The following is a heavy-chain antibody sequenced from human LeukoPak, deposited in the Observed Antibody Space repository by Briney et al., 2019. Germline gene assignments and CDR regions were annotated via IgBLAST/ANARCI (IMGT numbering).Heavy chain of an antibody. D-gene: IGHD1-14*01. J-gene: IGHJ3*01. CDR2: IGGRGGNI. Sequence: PGGSLRLSCAASGFIFSNYAMIWVRQAPGKGLEWVSSIGGRGGNIYYAESVKGRFTISRDNSKNTLFLQMNSLRADDTAVYYCAKDPTGIYVGAFDFLGQATMPAVSS. CDR3: AKDPTGIYVGAFDF. V-gene: IGHV3-23*01. CDR1: GFIFSNYA.